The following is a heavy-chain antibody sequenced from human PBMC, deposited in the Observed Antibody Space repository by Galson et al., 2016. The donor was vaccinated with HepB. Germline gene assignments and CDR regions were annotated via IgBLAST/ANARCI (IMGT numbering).Heavy chain of an antibody. CDR2: IYPTDSRT. J-gene: IGHJ6*02. CDR1: GSIFSTYW. V-gene: IGHV5-51*01. Sequence: QSGAEVTKPGESLKISCQASGSIFSTYWIGWVRQMPGKGLEWKGIIYPTDSRTRYSPSFEGQVTISADKSISTAYLQWSSLKASDTAMYYCARHGQYFDWVDGMDVWGQGTTVTVSS. CDR3: ARHGQYFDWVDGMDV. D-gene: IGHD3-9*01.